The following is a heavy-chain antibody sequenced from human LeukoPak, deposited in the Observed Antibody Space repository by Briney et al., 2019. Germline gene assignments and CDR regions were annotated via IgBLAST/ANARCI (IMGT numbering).Heavy chain of an antibody. CDR2: IYYSGST. CDR1: GGSISSSSYY. CDR3: ARHFIDWIVVVTAIPSNFDY. D-gene: IGHD2-21*02. J-gene: IGHJ4*02. V-gene: IGHV4-39*01. Sequence: PSETLSLTCIVSGGSISSSSYYWGWIRQPPGKGLEWIGSIYYSGSTYYNPSLKSRVTISVDTSKNQFSLKLSSVTAADTAVYYCARHFIDWIVVVTAIPSNFDYWGQGTLVTVSS.